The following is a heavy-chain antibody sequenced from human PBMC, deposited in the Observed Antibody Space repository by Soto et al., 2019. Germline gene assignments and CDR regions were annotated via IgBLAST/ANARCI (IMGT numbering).Heavy chain of an antibody. Sequence: SETLCLTCTVSGGSISSSISYCGWIRQPPGKGLEWVGSIYYLGNTYYNPSLGGRVSISVDTSKSQFSLKLNSVTAADTAVFYCAKVPVAGTQVRYFDYWGQGTLVTVSS. V-gene: IGHV4-39*01. CDR2: IYYLGNT. CDR3: AKVPVAGTQVRYFDY. J-gene: IGHJ4*02. D-gene: IGHD6-19*01. CDR1: GGSISSSISY.